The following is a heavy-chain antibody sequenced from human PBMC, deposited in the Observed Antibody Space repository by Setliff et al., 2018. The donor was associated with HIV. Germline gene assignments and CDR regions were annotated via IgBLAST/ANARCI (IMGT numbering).Heavy chain of an antibody. D-gene: IGHD6-6*01. V-gene: IGHV4-4*02. CDR3: ARGGGTSSPIDYHYYIDV. Sequence: SETLSLTCAVSGGFLSSRNRWSWVRQPPGKGLEWIGEIYHSGSTNYKPSLKSRVTISVDKSKNQFSLKLSSVTAADTAVYFCARGGGTSSPIDYHYYIDVWGKGTTVTVSS. CDR2: IYHSGST. J-gene: IGHJ6*03. CDR1: GGFLSSRNR.